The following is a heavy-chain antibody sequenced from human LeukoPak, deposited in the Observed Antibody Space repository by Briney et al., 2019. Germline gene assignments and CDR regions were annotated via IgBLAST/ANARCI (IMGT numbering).Heavy chain of an antibody. CDR3: TRGDSSTWYDPSQFDY. Sequence: PGGSLRLSCAASGFTFRRYVMHWVRQAPGKGLEYVSAISSDGGSTYYANSVKGRFTISRDNSKNTLYLQMGSLRAEDMAVYYCTRGDSSTWYDPSQFDYWGQGTLVTVSS. V-gene: IGHV3-64*01. J-gene: IGHJ4*02. CDR1: GFTFRRYV. D-gene: IGHD6-13*01. CDR2: ISSDGGST.